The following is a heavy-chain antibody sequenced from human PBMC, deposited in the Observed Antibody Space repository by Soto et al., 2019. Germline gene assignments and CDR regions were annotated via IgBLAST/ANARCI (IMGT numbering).Heavy chain of an antibody. D-gene: IGHD6-25*01. Sequence: QVQLVQSGAEVKKPGASVKVSCKASGYTFTDYHIHWVRQAPGQGLEFIGWINANNGGAGSAQQVQGRVTVTRDTSIHTVYMELSNLRSDDTAVYYCAREGGSETLQPSYNWFDTWGQGTLVTVSS. CDR1: GYTFTDYH. V-gene: IGHV1-2*02. CDR2: INANNGGA. CDR3: AREGGSETLQPSYNWFDT. J-gene: IGHJ5*02.